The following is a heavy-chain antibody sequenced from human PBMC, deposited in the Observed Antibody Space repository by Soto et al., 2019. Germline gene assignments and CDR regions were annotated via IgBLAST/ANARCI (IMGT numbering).Heavy chain of an antibody. D-gene: IGHD2-15*01. CDR2: IYYSGNT. Sequence: SETLSLTCTVSGGSVSSGSYYWSWIRQPPGKGLEWIGYIYYSGNTYYNPSLKSRLTISVDKSKNQFSLNLSSVTAADTAVYYCARQDRVVAEGRWFDPWGQGTLVTVSS. V-gene: IGHV4-61*01. CDR1: GGSVSSGSYY. J-gene: IGHJ5*02. CDR3: ARQDRVVAEGRWFDP.